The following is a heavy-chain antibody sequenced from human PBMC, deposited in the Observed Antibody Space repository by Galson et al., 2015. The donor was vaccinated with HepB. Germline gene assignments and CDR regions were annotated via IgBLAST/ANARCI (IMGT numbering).Heavy chain of an antibody. Sequence: SLRLSCAASGFTFSNYWMHWVRQAPGKGLVWVSRINSDGTYITYADSVKGLFTISRDNAKNTLYLQMNSPRAEDTALYYCARTRGAAAGIYDYWGQGSQVTVSS. CDR2: INSDGTYI. V-gene: IGHV3-74*01. CDR3: ARTRGAAAGIYDY. J-gene: IGHJ4*02. D-gene: IGHD6-13*01. CDR1: GFTFSNYW.